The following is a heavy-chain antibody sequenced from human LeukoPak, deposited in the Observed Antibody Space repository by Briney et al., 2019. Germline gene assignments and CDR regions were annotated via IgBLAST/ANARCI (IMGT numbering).Heavy chain of an antibody. CDR1: GYTFTSYY. CDR3: AGDSSGLCDF. V-gene: IGHV1-46*01. J-gene: IGHJ4*02. Sequence: GASVKVSCKASGYTFTSYYMHWVRQAPGQGLEWMGIINPSGGSTSYAQKLQGRVTMTTDTSTSTVYMELSSLRSEDTALYHCAGDSSGLCDFWGKGNVVTV. CDR2: INPSGGST. D-gene: IGHD6-19*01.